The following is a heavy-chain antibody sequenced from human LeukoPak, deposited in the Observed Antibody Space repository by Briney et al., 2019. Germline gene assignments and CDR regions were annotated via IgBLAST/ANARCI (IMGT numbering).Heavy chain of an antibody. D-gene: IGHD1-1*01. J-gene: IGHJ6*04. CDR3: ARDKLERRPYYYGMDV. Sequence: GASVKVSCKASGYTFTSYGISWVRQAPGQGLEWMGWISAYNGNTNYAQKLQGRVTMTTDTSTSTAYMELRSLRSDATAVYYCARDKLERRPYYYGMDVWGRGTTVTVSS. V-gene: IGHV1-18*04. CDR1: GYTFTSYG. CDR2: ISAYNGNT.